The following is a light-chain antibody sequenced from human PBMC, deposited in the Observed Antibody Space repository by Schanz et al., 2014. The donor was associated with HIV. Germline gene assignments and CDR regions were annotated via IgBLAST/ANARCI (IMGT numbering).Light chain of an antibody. V-gene: IGKV3-20*01. CDR2: SAS. CDR3: QQYGSSPPYT. Sequence: EIVLTQSPGSLSLSPGGRATLSCGASQTVSSNSLGWYQQKRGQVPRLLIYSASRRANGIPDRFSGSGSGTDFTLTISRLEPEDFAVYYCQQYGSSPPYTFGQGTKLEIK. J-gene: IGKJ2*01. CDR1: QTVSSNS.